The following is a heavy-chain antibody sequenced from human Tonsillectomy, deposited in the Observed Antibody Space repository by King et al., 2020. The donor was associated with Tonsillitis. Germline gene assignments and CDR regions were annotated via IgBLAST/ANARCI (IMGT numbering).Heavy chain of an antibody. Sequence: VQLVESGGGLVKPGGSLRLSCAASGFTFSDYYMSWIRQAPGKGLEWVSYISSSSSYTNYADSVKGRFTISRDNAKNSLYLQMNSLRAEDTVVYYCARDYDILTGNFDYWGQGTLVTVSS. CDR2: ISSSSSYT. CDR1: GFTFSDYY. CDR3: ARDYDILTGNFDY. J-gene: IGHJ4*02. V-gene: IGHV3-11*05. D-gene: IGHD3-9*01.